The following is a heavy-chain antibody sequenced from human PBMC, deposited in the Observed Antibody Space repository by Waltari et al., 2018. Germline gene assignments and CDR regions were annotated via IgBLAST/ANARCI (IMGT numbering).Heavy chain of an antibody. J-gene: IGHJ4*02. CDR1: GYSITRGYY. V-gene: IGHV4-38-2*02. D-gene: IGHD6-13*01. CDR2: IYHSGST. Sequence: QVQLQASGPGLVKPSETLSLTCTVPGYSITRGYYWGCIRQPPGKGLGLNGSIYHSGSTYYSPTLKGRLTISVDKSKNQFSLRLSSVTAADTAVYYCARAPMSGAATGTFDFWGLGSLVTVSP. CDR3: ARAPMSGAATGTFDF.